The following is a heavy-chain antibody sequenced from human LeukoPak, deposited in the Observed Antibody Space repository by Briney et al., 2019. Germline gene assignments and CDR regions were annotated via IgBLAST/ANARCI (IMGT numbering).Heavy chain of an antibody. CDR1: GFTFSSYG. D-gene: IGHD4-17*01. V-gene: IGHV3-33*01. CDR2: IWYDGSNK. CDR3: ARESYGDYVGYWFDP. Sequence: PGRCLRLSCAASGFTFSSYGMHWVRQAPGRGLEWVAVIWYDGSNKYYADSVKGRFTISRDNSKNTLYLQMNSLRAEDTAVYYCARESYGDYVGYWFDPWGQGTLVTVSS. J-gene: IGHJ5*02.